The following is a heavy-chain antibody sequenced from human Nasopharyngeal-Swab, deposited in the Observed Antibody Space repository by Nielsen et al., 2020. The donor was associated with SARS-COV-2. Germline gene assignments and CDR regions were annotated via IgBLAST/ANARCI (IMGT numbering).Heavy chain of an antibody. CDR3: AREGGSSGWYYFDY. J-gene: IGHJ4*02. V-gene: IGHV3-53*01. CDR1: GLTVRSNH. CDR2: IYSGGST. Sequence: GESLKISCAASGLTVRSNHMSWARQTPGKGLEWVSVIYSGGSTYYADSVKDRFTISRDNSKNTLYLQMNSLRAEDTAVYYCAREGGSSGWYYFDYWGQGTLVTVSS. D-gene: IGHD6-19*01.